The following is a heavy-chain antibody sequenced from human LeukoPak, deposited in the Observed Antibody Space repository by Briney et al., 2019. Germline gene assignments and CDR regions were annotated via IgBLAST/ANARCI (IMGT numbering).Heavy chain of an antibody. Sequence: GGSLRLSCAASGFTFSSYSMNWVRQAPGKGLEWVSSISSSSSYIYYADSVKGRFTISRDNSKNTLYLQMSSLRPEDTAVYYCAKVQTSNYYYYGMDVWGQGTTVTVSS. V-gene: IGHV3-21*01. CDR1: GFTFSSYS. J-gene: IGHJ6*02. D-gene: IGHD1-1*01. CDR3: AKVQTSNYYYYGMDV. CDR2: ISSSSSYI.